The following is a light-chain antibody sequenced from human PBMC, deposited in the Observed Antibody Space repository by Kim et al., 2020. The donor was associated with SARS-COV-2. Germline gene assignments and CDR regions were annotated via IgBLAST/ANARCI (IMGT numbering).Light chain of an antibody. V-gene: IGKV3-20*01. CDR1: QSVSSSY. J-gene: IGKJ2*01. Sequence: EIVLTQSPGTLPLSPGERATLSCRASQSVSSSYLAWYQQKPGQAPRLLIYGASSRATGIPDRFSGSGSGTDFTLTISRLEPEDFAVYYCQHYRTSPYTFGQGTKLEI. CDR2: GAS. CDR3: QHYRTSPYT.